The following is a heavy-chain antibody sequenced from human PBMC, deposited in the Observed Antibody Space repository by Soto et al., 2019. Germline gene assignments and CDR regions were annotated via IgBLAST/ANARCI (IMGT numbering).Heavy chain of an antibody. CDR2: ISSTTNYI. J-gene: IGHJ4*02. Sequence: PRGDLLVSCAASGFTFTMYSMNLVRQAPGKGLEWVSSISSTTNYIYYGDSMKGRFTISRDNAKNSLYLEMNSLRAEDTAVYYCARESEDLTSNFDYWGQGTMVTVSS. V-gene: IGHV3-21*06. CDR1: GFTFTMYS. CDR3: ARESEDLTSNFDY.